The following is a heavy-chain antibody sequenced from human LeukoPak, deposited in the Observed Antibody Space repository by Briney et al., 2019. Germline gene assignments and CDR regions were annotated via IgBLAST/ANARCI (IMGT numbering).Heavy chain of an antibody. V-gene: IGHV3-15*01. CDR2: IKSKTDGGTT. CDR1: GFTFSNAW. CDR3: STGYMVRGVTFDY. Sequence: PGGSLRLSCAASGFTFSNAWMSWVRQAPGKGLEWVGRIKSKTDGGTTDYAAPVKGRFTFSRDDSKNTLYLQMNSLKTEDTAVYYCSTGYMVRGVTFDYWGQGTLVTVSS. D-gene: IGHD3-10*01. J-gene: IGHJ4*02.